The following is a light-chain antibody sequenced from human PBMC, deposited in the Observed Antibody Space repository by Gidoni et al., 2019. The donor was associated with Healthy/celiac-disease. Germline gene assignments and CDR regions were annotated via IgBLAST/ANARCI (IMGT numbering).Light chain of an antibody. CDR2: DDS. Sequence: SSVLPQPPSVSVAPGPTARITCGGNNIGSKSVHWYQQKPGQAPVLVVYDDSYRPSGIPERFSGSNSGNTATLTISRVEAGDEADYYCQVWDSSSDHVVFGGGTKLTVL. V-gene: IGLV3-21*02. CDR3: QVWDSSSDHVV. CDR1: NIGSKS. J-gene: IGLJ2*01.